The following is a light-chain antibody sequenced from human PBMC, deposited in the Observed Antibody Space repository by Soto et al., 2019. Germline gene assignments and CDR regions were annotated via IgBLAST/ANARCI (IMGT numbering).Light chain of an antibody. J-gene: IGKJ1*01. CDR1: QSVSSY. Sequence: EIVLTQSPATLSLSPGERATLSCRASQSVSSYLAWYQQKPGQAPRLLIYDASNRATGIPARFSGSGSGTDITLTISSLEPEDFAVYYCQQRSNWPPWTFGQGTKVDNK. CDR2: DAS. V-gene: IGKV3-11*01. CDR3: QQRSNWPPWT.